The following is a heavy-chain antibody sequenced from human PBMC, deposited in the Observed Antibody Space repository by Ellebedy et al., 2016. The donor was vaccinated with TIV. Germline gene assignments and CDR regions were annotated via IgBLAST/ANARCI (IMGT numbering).Heavy chain of an antibody. J-gene: IGHJ4*02. Sequence: PGGSLRLSCAASGFTFSSYSMNWVRQAPGKGLEWVSSISSSSSYIYYADSVKGRFTISRDNAKNSLYLQMNSLRAEDTAVYYCARAVGGSGSYYQSFDYWGQGTLVTVSS. V-gene: IGHV3-21*01. CDR2: ISSSSSYI. CDR1: GFTFSSYS. D-gene: IGHD3-10*01. CDR3: ARAVGGSGSYYQSFDY.